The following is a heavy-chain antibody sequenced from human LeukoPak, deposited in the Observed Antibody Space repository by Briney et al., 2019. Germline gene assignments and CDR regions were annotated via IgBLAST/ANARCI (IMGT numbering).Heavy chain of an antibody. CDR3: ARSGDYIKEGFDY. CDR2: INHSGIT. V-gene: IGHV4-38-2*01. Sequence: PSETLSLTCAVSGYSIRSGHYWGWIRQSPGKGLEWIGSINHSGITEYNPSLKSRVTLSVDTSKNQFSLQLRSVTAADRALYYCARSGDYIKEGFDYWGQGTRVTVSS. J-gene: IGHJ4*02. CDR1: GYSIRSGHY. D-gene: IGHD3-22*01.